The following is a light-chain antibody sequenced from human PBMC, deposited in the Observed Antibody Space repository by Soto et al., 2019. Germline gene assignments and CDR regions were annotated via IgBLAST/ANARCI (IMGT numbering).Light chain of an antibody. CDR2: DAS. V-gene: IGKV3-11*01. CDR3: QQRSNWLTWT. CDR1: QSVSSY. J-gene: IGKJ1*01. Sequence: IVLIQSPATLSVSPGERATLSCRASQSVSSYLAWYQQKPGQAPRLLIYDASNRATGIPARFSGSGSGTDFTLTISSLEPEDFAVYYCQQRSNWLTWTFGQGTKVDIK.